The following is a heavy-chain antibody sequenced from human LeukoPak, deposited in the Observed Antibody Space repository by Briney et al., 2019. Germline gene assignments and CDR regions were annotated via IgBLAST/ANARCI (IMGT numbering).Heavy chain of an antibody. CDR3: ARVPGIAVAGTTNWFDP. CDR1: GGTFSSYA. D-gene: IGHD6-19*01. V-gene: IGHV1-69*01. J-gene: IGHJ5*02. Sequence: SVKVSCKASGGTFSSYAISWVRQAPGQGLEWMGGSIPIFVTANYAQKFQGRVTITADESTSTAYMELSSLRSEDTAVYYCARVPGIAVAGTTNWFDPWGQGTLVTVSS. CDR2: SIPIFVTA.